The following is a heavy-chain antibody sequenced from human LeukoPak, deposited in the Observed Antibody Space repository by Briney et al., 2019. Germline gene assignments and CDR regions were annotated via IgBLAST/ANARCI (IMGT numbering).Heavy chain of an antibody. V-gene: IGHV3-30*04. D-gene: IGHD6-19*01. CDR3: ARAVAGSTGVDY. CDR2: MLYDGRNK. J-gene: IGHJ4*02. Sequence: GGSLRLSCAASGFTFSSYAMHWVRQAPGKGLEWVAVMLYDGRNKYYADSVKGRFTISRDNSKNTPYLQMNSLRAEDTAVYYCARAVAGSTGVDYWGQGTLVTVSS. CDR1: GFTFSSYA.